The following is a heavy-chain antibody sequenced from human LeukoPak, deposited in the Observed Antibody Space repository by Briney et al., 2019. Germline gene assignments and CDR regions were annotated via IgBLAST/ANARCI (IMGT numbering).Heavy chain of an antibody. Sequence: GGSLRLSCAASGFTFSSYSMNWDRQAPGGGLEWVSSISSSSSYIYYADSVKGRFTISRDNAKHSLYLQMNSLRAEDTAVYYCARRGSIAAAGTFSSYGAVYYFDYWGQGTLVTVSS. D-gene: IGHD6-13*01. CDR3: ARRGSIAAAGTFSSYGAVYYFDY. CDR2: ISSSSSYI. J-gene: IGHJ4*02. CDR1: GFTFSSYS. V-gene: IGHV3-21*01.